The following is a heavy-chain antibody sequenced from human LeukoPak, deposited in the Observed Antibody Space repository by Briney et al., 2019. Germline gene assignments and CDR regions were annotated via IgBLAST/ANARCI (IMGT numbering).Heavy chain of an antibody. CDR1: GGSISSSNW. D-gene: IGHD6-6*01. J-gene: IGHJ4*02. V-gene: IGHV4-4*02. CDR3: ARVSLIGSIAARTDY. CDR2: IYHSGNT. Sequence: PSETLSLTCAVSGGSISSSNWWSWVRPPPGKGLEGISEIYHSGNTNYNPSLKSRVTISVDKSKNQFSLKLSSVTAADTAVDYCARVSLIGSIAARTDYWGQGTLVTVSS.